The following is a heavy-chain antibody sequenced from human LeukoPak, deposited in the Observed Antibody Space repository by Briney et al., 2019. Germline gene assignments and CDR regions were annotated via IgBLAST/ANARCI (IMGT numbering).Heavy chain of an antibody. D-gene: IGHD1-1*01. CDR1: GFTFSSYS. J-gene: IGHJ4*02. CDR2: ISSSSSTI. CDR3: ARDSLYANCDFDY. V-gene: IGHV3-48*04. Sequence: GSLRLSCAASGFTFSSYSMNWVRQAPGKGLEWVSYISSSSSTIYYADSVKGRFTISRDNAKNSLYLQMNSLRAEDTAVYYCARDSLYANCDFDYWGQGTLVTVSS.